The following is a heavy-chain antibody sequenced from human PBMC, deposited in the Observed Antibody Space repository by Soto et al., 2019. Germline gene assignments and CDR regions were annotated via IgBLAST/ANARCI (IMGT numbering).Heavy chain of an antibody. CDR2: ISVYNGNT. J-gene: IGHJ6*02. D-gene: IGHD3-3*01. V-gene: IGHV1-18*01. CDR1: GYTFTSYG. Sequence: QVQLVQSGTEVKKPGASVKVSCKASGYTFTSYGISWVRQAPGQRLEWMGWISVYNGNTNYAQKLQGRVTMTTDTTMSRAYMERRTRRSDGTAVYYCARDRSQRYDVWSGPRTPYYYNGMDVWGQGTTVTVSS. CDR3: ARDRSQRYDVWSGPRTPYYYNGMDV.